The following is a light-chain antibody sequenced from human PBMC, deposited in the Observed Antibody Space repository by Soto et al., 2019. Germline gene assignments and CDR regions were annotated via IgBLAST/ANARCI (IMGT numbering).Light chain of an antibody. V-gene: IGKV1-17*02. CDR1: EGIRTD. CDR3: IQPHSYHTT. J-gene: IGKJ3*01. CDR2: AAS. Sequence: DIQMTQSPSSLSASVGDRVTITCRASEGIRTDLGWYQQKPGKAPKRLIYAASSLQSGVPSRFSGSGAGTEFTLPVSKLQPEDFATHDLIQPHSYHTTCGPGTKVDI.